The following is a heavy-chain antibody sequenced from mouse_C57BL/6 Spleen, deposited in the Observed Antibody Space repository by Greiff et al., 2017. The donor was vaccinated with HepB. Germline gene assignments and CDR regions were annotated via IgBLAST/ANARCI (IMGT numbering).Heavy chain of an antibody. CDR1: GYAFSSYW. J-gene: IGHJ1*03. Sequence: QVQLQQSGAELVKPGASVKISCKASGYAFSSYWMNWVKQRPGKGLAWIGQIYPGDGDTNYNGKFKGKATLTADKSSSTAYMQLSSLTSEDSAVYFGARRVTTVVATDWYFDVWGTGTTVTVSS. V-gene: IGHV1-80*01. CDR2: IYPGDGDT. CDR3: ARRVTTVVATDWYFDV. D-gene: IGHD1-1*01.